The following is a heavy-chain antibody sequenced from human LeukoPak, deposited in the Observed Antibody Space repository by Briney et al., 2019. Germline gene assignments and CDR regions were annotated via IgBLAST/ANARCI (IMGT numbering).Heavy chain of an antibody. CDR1: GYTFTSYD. D-gene: IGHD3-3*01. CDR2: MNPNSGNT. Sequence: GASVKVSCKASGYTFTSYDINWVRQATGQGLEWMGWMNPNSGNTGYAQKFQGRVTITRSTSISTAYMELSSLRSEDTAVYYCARAFSIGPTIFEVVITYYFDYWGQGTLVTVSS. V-gene: IGHV1-8*01. CDR3: ARAFSIGPTIFEVVITYYFDY. J-gene: IGHJ4*02.